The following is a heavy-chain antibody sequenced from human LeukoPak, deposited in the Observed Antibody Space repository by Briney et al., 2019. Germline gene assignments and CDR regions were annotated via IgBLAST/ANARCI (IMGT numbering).Heavy chain of an antibody. CDR3: ASPSAPGRAFDY. Sequence: ASVKVSCKASGYTFTGYYMHWVRQAPGQGLEWMGRSNPNSGGTNYAQKFQGRVTMTRDTSISTAYMELSRLRSDDTAVYYCASPSAPGRAFDYWGQGTLVTVSS. CDR1: GYTFTGYY. D-gene: IGHD3-10*01. J-gene: IGHJ4*02. CDR2: SNPNSGGT. V-gene: IGHV1-2*06.